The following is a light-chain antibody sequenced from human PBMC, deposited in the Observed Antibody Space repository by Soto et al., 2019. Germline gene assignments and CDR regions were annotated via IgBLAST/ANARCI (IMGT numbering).Light chain of an antibody. Sequence: QLVLTQPPSVSGAPGQRVTISCTGSSSNIGAGYDVHWYQQRPGTAPKLLIYGNSNRPSGVPDRFSGSKSGTSASLAITGLQAEDEADYYCQSYDSSLSGSVFGGGTKLTVL. CDR1: SSNIGAGYD. CDR2: GNS. J-gene: IGLJ3*02. V-gene: IGLV1-40*01. CDR3: QSYDSSLSGSV.